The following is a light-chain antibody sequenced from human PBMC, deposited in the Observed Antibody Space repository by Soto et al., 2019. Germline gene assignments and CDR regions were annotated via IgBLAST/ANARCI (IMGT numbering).Light chain of an antibody. V-gene: IGKV3-15*01. Sequence: EIVMTQSPATLSVSPGERATLSCRASHSVSNNLAWYQHKPGQAPRLLIYDASTRAPGIPGRFSGSGSGTEFTLTISSLQSEDFAIYYCQQYNNRPPWTFGQGTKVDIK. CDR2: DAS. CDR3: QQYNNRPPWT. J-gene: IGKJ1*01. CDR1: HSVSNN.